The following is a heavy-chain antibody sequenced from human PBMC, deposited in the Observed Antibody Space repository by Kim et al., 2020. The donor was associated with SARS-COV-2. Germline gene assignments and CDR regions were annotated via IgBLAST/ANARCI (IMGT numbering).Heavy chain of an antibody. D-gene: IGHD4-17*01. CDR1: GFTFNNYA. CDR2: ISGSGVNT. CDR3: AKDLLVYGADFDI. Sequence: GGSLRLSCAASGFTFNNYAMSWVRQAPGKELEWVSSISGSGVNTYYADSVKGRFTISRDNSKNTLHLQLNSLRVEDTALYYCAKDLLVYGADFDIWGQGTMGHVSS. V-gene: IGHV3-23*01. J-gene: IGHJ3*02.